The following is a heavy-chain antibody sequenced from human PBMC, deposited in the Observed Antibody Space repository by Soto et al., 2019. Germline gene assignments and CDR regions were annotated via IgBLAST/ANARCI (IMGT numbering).Heavy chain of an antibody. J-gene: IGHJ5*02. CDR1: GGSISSSSCH. V-gene: IGHV4-39*07. CDR3: ARGRGYSYGLDP. CDR2: IKYSGTT. D-gene: IGHD5-18*01. Sequence: SETLSLTCTVSGGSISSSSCHWGWIRQPPGKGLEWIASIKYSGTTFYNPSLKSRVAISLDTSKNQFSLSLSSVTAADTAVYYCARGRGYSYGLDPWGQGTLVTVSS.